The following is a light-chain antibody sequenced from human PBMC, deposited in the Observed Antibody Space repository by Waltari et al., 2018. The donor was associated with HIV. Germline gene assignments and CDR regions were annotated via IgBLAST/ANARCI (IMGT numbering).Light chain of an antibody. J-gene: IGLJ2*01. CDR1: SSPDGTSNH. CDR2: DVF. Sequence: QSALTQPASVSGSPGQSITISCTDTSSPDGTSNHLSWYQQYPGNAPNLIIYDVFKRPSGVSNRFSGSKSGNTASLTISGLQAEDEADYHCCSYIGSNNLVFAGGTKVTV. V-gene: IGLV2-23*02. CDR3: CSYIGSNNLV.